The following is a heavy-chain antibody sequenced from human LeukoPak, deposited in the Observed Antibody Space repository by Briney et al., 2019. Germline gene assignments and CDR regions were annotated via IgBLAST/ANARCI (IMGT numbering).Heavy chain of an antibody. CDR3: ATSRLRGYSYGFNY. D-gene: IGHD5-18*01. Sequence: PSETLSLTCTVSGGSISSYYWSWIRQPPGKGLEWIGYIYYSGSTNYNPSLKSRVTISVDTSKNQFSLRLSSVTAADTAVYYCATSRLRGYSYGFNYWGQGTLVTVSS. J-gene: IGHJ4*02. CDR2: IYYSGST. CDR1: GGSISSYY. V-gene: IGHV4-59*08.